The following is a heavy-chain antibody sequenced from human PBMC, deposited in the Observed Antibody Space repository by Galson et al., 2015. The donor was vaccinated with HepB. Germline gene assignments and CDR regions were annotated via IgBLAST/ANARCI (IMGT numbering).Heavy chain of an antibody. V-gene: IGHV3-30*18. Sequence: SLRLSCAASGFTFSSYGMHWVRQAPGKGLEWVAVISYDGSNKYYADSVKGRFTISRDNSKNTLYLQMNSLRAEDTAVYYCAKGDCSSTSCQSNYWGQGTLVTVSS. CDR1: GFTFSSYG. CDR3: AKGDCSSTSCQSNY. D-gene: IGHD2-2*01. CDR2: ISYDGSNK. J-gene: IGHJ4*02.